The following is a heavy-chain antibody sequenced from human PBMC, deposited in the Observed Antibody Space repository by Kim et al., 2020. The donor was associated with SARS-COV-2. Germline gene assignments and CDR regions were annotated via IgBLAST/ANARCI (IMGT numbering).Heavy chain of an antibody. V-gene: IGHV3-49*04. J-gene: IGHJ6*02. CDR2: IRSKAYGGTT. Sequence: GGSLRLSCTASGFTFGDYAMSWVRQAPGKGLEWVGFIRSKAYGGTTEYAASVKGRFTISRDDSKSIAYLQMNSLKTEDTAVYYCTRDHPPNGYSSSWGYYYYYGMDVWGQGTTVTVSS. CDR3: TRDHPPNGYSSSWGYYYYYGMDV. D-gene: IGHD6-13*01. CDR1: GFTFGDYA.